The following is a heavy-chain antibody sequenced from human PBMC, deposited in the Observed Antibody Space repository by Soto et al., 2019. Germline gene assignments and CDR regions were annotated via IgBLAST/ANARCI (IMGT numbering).Heavy chain of an antibody. CDR2: IYYSGNT. CDR3: ARHPTYYDFWQGGGYFDE. V-gene: IGHV4-59*08. Sequence: SETLSLTCSVSGGSMRDYYWSWIRQSPGKGPEWIGYIYYSGNTNYNPSLKRRVTISVDTSKNQFSLKLSSVTAADTAVYDCARHPTYYDFWQGGGYFDECGEGARVTV. CDR1: GGSMRDYY. J-gene: IGHJ4*02. D-gene: IGHD3-3*01.